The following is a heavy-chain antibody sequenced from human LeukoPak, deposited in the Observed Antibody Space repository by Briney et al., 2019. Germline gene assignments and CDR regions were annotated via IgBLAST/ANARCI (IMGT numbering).Heavy chain of an antibody. CDR2: ISYDRSNK. Sequence: PGRSLRLSCAASGFTFSSYAMHWVRQAPGKGLEWVAVISYDRSNKYYADSVKGRFTISRDNSKNTLYLQMNSLRAEDTAVYYCAKVGAMWDNWFDPWGQGTLVTVSS. CDR3: AKVGAMWDNWFDP. J-gene: IGHJ5*02. CDR1: GFTFSSYA. D-gene: IGHD1-26*01. V-gene: IGHV3-30*04.